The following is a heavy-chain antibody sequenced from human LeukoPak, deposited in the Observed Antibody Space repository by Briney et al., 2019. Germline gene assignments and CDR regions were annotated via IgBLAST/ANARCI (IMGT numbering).Heavy chain of an antibody. CDR1: GFTFSSYG. D-gene: IGHD5-18*01. CDR2: ISYDGSNK. Sequence: GGSLRLSCAASGFTFSSYGMHWVRQAPGKGLGWVAVISYDGSNKYYADSVKGRFTISRDNSKNTLYLQMNSLRAEDTAVYYCARASPLWPDAFDIWGQGTMVTVSS. V-gene: IGHV3-30*03. J-gene: IGHJ3*02. CDR3: ARASPLWPDAFDI.